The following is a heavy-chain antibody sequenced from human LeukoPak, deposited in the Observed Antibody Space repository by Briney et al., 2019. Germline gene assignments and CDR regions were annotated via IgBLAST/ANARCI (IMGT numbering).Heavy chain of an antibody. CDR1: GYTFTGYY. CDR2: INPNSGGT. V-gene: IGHV1-2*02. D-gene: IGHD2-2*01. J-gene: IGHJ6*03. Sequence: ASVKVSCKASGYTFTGYYMHWVRQAPGQGLEWMGWINPNSGGTNYAQKFQGRVTMTRDTSISTAYMELSRLRSDDTAVYYCARDRFRVVVPAAVYYYYMDVWGKGTTVTISS. CDR3: ARDRFRVVVPAAVYYYYMDV.